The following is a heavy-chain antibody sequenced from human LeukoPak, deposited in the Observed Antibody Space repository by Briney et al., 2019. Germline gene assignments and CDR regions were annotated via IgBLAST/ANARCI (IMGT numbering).Heavy chain of an antibody. CDR1: GYSFTTYW. J-gene: IGHJ4*02. Sequence: GESLKISCKGSGYSFTTYWIGWVRQMPGKGLQWMRITYPGDSDTRYSPSFQGQATISVDKSISTAYLQWSSLKASDTAMYYCARYGSGSYYNYFDYWGQGTLVTVSS. D-gene: IGHD3-10*01. CDR2: TYPGDSDT. CDR3: ARYGSGSYYNYFDY. V-gene: IGHV5-51*01.